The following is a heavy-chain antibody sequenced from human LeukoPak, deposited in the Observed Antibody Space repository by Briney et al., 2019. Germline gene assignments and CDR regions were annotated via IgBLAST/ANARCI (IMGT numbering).Heavy chain of an antibody. J-gene: IGHJ4*02. Sequence: ASVKVSCKASGYTFTGYYMNWVRQAPGQGLEWMGWVNPNSGDTNYAQKFQGRVTMTRDTSITTAYMELSRLRSDDTAVYYCARAYSESYPYFDHWGQGTLVTVSS. CDR1: GYTFTGYY. CDR2: VNPNSGDT. V-gene: IGHV1-2*02. CDR3: ARAYSESYPYFDH. D-gene: IGHD1-26*01.